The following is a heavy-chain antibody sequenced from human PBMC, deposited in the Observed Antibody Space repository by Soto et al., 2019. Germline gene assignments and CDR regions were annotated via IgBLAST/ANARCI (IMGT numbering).Heavy chain of an antibody. CDR3: ARMVLGVGSVPLDY. CDR2: IWYDGSNK. V-gene: IGHV3-33*01. Sequence: PGGSLRLSCAASGFTFSSYGMHWVRQAPGKGLEWVAVIWYDGSNKYYADSVKGRFTISRDNSKNTLYLQMNSLRAEDTAVYYCARMVLGVGSVPLDYWGHVTLVTVSS. D-gene: IGHD3-10*01. CDR1: GFTFSSYG. J-gene: IGHJ4*01.